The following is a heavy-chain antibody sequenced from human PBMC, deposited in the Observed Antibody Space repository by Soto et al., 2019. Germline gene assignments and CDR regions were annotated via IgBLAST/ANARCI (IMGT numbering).Heavy chain of an antibody. V-gene: IGHV4-4*02. CDR1: GGSISSSNW. Sequence: SETLSLTCAVSGGSISSSNWWSWVRQPPGKGLEWIGEIYHSGSTNYNPSLKSRVTISVDKSKNQFSLKLSSVTAADTAVYYCARESYGSGSYYERDYYYYGMDVWGQGTTVT. J-gene: IGHJ6*02. CDR2: IYHSGST. CDR3: ARESYGSGSYYERDYYYYGMDV. D-gene: IGHD3-10*01.